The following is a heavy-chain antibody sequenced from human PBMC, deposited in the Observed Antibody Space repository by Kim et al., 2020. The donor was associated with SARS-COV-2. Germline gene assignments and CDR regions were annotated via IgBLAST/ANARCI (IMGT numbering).Heavy chain of an antibody. CDR1: GFTFSSYD. D-gene: IGHD3-10*01. Sequence: GGSLRLSCAASGFTFSSYDMHWVRQATGKGLEWVSAIGTAGDTYYLGSVKGRFTISRENAKNSLYLQMNSLRAGDTAVHYCARGPRSSSWPRYYYYGMDVWGQGTTVTVSS. CDR2: IGTAGDT. V-gene: IGHV3-13*01. CDR3: ARGPRSSSWPRYYYYGMDV. J-gene: IGHJ6*02.